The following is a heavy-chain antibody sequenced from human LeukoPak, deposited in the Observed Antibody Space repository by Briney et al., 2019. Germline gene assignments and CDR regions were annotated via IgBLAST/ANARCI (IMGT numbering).Heavy chain of an antibody. Sequence: GASVKVSCKASGYTFTGYYMHWVRQAPGQGLEWMGWINPNSGGTNYAQKLQGRVAMTTDASTTTAYMELRSLRSDDTAVYYCARPTGYCSSTSCPYAFDIWGQGTMVDVSS. CDR1: GYTFTGYY. V-gene: IGHV1-2*02. CDR3: ARPTGYCSSTSCPYAFDI. D-gene: IGHD2-2*01. J-gene: IGHJ3*02. CDR2: INPNSGGT.